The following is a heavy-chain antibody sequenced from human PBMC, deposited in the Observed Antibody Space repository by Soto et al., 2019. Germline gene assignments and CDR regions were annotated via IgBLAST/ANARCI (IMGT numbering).Heavy chain of an antibody. CDR3: TRQAMSGTTDY. Sequence: ASVKVSCKASGYSFTSHVIHWLRQAPGQRLEWVGWIKPGTGDTKFLQEFQGQVTMSADKSISTAYLHWSSLKASDTAMYYCTRQAMSGTTDYWGQGTLVTVSS. CDR1: GYSFTSHV. CDR2: IKPGTGDT. V-gene: IGHV1-3*03. J-gene: IGHJ4*02. D-gene: IGHD1-7*01.